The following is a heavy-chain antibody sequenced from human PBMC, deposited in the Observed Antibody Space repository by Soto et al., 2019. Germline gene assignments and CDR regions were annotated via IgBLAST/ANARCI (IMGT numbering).Heavy chain of an antibody. CDR3: VRDAVPYHGQWDWFAP. V-gene: IGHV3-23*01. CDR1: GFTFSNFA. Sequence: PGGPLRLPCTASGFTFSNFAMSWVRQAPGKGLESASAIGGGSDDTYYADSVKGRFTISRDNSKNTLYLQMDSLRAEDTAVYYCVRDAVPYHGQWDWFAPWGQGTLVTVSS. CDR2: IGGGSDDT. D-gene: IGHD6-19*01. J-gene: IGHJ5*02.